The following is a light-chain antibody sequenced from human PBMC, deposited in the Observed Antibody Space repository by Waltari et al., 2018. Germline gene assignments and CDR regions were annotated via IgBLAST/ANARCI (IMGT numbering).Light chain of an antibody. Sequence: DIQMTQSPSSLSASVGDRVTITCRASQDIRDSLAWYQQKPGKVPKLLIFDASTLQSGFPSRFRGGGSATDFTLTITSLQPEDVATYYCQKYDYAPLTFGQGTKVEVK. CDR3: QKYDYAPLT. V-gene: IGKV1-27*01. CDR1: QDIRDS. J-gene: IGKJ1*01. CDR2: DAS.